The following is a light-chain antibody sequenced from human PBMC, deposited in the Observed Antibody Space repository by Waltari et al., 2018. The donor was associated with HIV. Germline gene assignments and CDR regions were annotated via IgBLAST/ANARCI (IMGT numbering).Light chain of an antibody. CDR2: RNN. CDR1: INNVAPPG. V-gene: IGLV10-54*01. CDR3: SAWDISRNAWV. J-gene: IGLJ3*02. Sequence: QAGLTRPPPVSKALRQPATPPCTGHINNVAPPGAAWLHQHQGHPPKHLAYRNNTRPSVISGRLSASRSGDTTSLTITRLQPEDEAYYYCSAWDISRNAWVFGGGTKLTVL.